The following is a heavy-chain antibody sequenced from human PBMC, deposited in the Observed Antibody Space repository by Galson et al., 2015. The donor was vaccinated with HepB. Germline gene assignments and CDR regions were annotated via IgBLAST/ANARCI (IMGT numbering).Heavy chain of an antibody. V-gene: IGHV3-30*04. Sequence: SLRLSCAASGFTFSSYALHWVRQAPGKGLEWVAVISYDGSNKYYADSVKGRFTISRDNTKNTLYLQMNSLRAEDTAVYYCAKGFMVRGVITYYYYYYGMDVWGQGTTVTVSS. CDR2: ISYDGSNK. CDR3: AKGFMVRGVITYYYYYYGMDV. J-gene: IGHJ6*02. CDR1: GFTFSSYA. D-gene: IGHD3-10*01.